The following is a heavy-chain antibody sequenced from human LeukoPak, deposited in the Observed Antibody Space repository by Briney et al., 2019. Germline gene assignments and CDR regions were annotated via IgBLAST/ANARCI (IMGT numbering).Heavy chain of an antibody. D-gene: IGHD5-12*01. CDR2: IKSKTDGGTT. CDR1: GFTFSNAW. Sequence: GGSLRLSCAASGFTFSNAWMSWVRQAPGKGLEWVGRIKSKTDGGTTDYAAPVKDRFTISRDDSKNTLYLQMNSLKTEDTAVYYCTTAKGGYDAFDYWGQGTLVTVSS. CDR3: TTAKGGYDAFDY. V-gene: IGHV3-15*01. J-gene: IGHJ4*02.